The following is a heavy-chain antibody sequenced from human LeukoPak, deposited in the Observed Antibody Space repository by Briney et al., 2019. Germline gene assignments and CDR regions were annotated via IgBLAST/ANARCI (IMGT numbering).Heavy chain of an antibody. J-gene: IGHJ4*02. Sequence: PGGSLRLSCAASGFTFSSYTMHWVRQAPGKGLEWVAVMSSDGSNKYYADSVKGRFTISRDNSKNTLYLQMNSLRAEDTAVYFCTTFSSSWSAFDFWGQGTLVTVSS. CDR2: MSSDGSNK. V-gene: IGHV3-30-3*01. D-gene: IGHD6-13*01. CDR3: TTFSSSWSAFDF. CDR1: GFTFSSYT.